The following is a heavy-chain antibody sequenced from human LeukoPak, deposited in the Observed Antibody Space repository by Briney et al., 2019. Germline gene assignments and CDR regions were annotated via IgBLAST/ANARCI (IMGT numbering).Heavy chain of an antibody. CDR3: ARGGYIYGY. J-gene: IGHJ4*02. Sequence: SETLSLTCTVSGGSISSYYWTWIRQPPGKKLEWIGNIYSSRNTNYNPSLKSRVTIFVDTSKNQFSLRLRSVTAADTAVYYCARGGYIYGYWGQGTLVTVSS. V-gene: IGHV4-59*01. CDR2: IYSSRNT. D-gene: IGHD5-18*01. CDR1: GGSISSYY.